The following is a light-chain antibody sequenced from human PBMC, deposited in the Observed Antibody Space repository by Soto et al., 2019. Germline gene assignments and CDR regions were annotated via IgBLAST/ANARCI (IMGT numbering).Light chain of an antibody. J-gene: IGKJ1*01. CDR3: QQYSSYWT. V-gene: IGKV1-5*03. CDR1: QSISSW. Sequence: DIQMTQSPSTLSASVGDRVTITCRASQSISSWLAWYQQKPGKAPKLLIYKASSLESGVPSRFSGSGSGTEFTRAISSLQTDDFETYYCQQYSSYWTFGQGTKVEIK. CDR2: KAS.